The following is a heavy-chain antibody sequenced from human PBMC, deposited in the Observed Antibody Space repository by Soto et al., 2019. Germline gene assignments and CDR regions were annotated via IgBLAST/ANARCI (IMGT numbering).Heavy chain of an antibody. Sequence: SETLSLTCAVSGDSVSSSNWWSWVRQPPGKGLEWIGEIYHSGSTNYNPSLKSRVTISVDKSKNQFSLKLSSVTAADTAVYYCARAERAAAGLFDYWGRGTLVTVSS. J-gene: IGHJ4*02. D-gene: IGHD6-13*01. V-gene: IGHV4-4*02. CDR2: IYHSGST. CDR1: GDSVSSSNW. CDR3: ARAERAAAGLFDY.